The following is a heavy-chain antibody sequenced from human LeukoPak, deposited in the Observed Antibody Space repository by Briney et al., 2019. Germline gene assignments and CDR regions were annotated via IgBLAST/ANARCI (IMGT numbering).Heavy chain of an antibody. V-gene: IGHV6-1*01. CDR1: GDSFSSYRAA. D-gene: IGHD5-12*01. CDR2: TYYRSKWYS. Sequence: SQTLSLTCAISGDSFSSYRAAWNWIRQSPSRGLEWLGRTYYRSKWYSDYAPFVKSRTNINSDTSKNQFSLQLKSVTPEDTAVYYCARDYSGYDWAAFDFWGQGTILTVSS. J-gene: IGHJ3*01. CDR3: ARDYSGYDWAAFDF.